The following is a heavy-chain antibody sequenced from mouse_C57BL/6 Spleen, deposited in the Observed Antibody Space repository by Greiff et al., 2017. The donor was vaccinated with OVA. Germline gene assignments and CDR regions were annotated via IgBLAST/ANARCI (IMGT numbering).Heavy chain of an antibody. CDR2: ISNGGGST. Sequence: EVHLVESGGGLVQPGGSLKLSCAASGFTFSDYYMYWVRQTPEKRLEWVAYISNGGGSTYYPDTVKGRFTISRDNAKNTLYLQMSRLKSEDTAMYYCARRLYDYDGGYYAMDYWGQGTSVTVSS. CDR3: ARRLYDYDGGYYAMDY. CDR1: GFTFSDYY. D-gene: IGHD2-4*01. V-gene: IGHV5-12*01. J-gene: IGHJ4*01.